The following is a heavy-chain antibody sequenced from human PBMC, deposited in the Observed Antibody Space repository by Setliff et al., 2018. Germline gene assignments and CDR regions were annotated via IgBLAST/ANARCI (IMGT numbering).Heavy chain of an antibody. CDR2: ISPYSGSA. CDR1: GYTFSNYG. Sequence: ASVKVSCKASGYTFSNYGVTWVRQAPGQGLEWMGWISPYSGSASYAEKVQDRVTMTADTSTNTAYLEVRSLRSDDTAIYYCARSSRSGYYHQRDSFDLWGQGTRVTVSS. J-gene: IGHJ3*01. D-gene: IGHD5-12*01. V-gene: IGHV1-18*01. CDR3: ARSSRSGYYHQRDSFDL.